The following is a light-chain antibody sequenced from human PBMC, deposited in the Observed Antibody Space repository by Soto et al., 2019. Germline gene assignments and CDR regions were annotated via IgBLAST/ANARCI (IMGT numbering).Light chain of an antibody. Sequence: DIQMTQSPSSVSGSLGDRVTITCRASQGLSSYLAWYQQKPGKAPKLLIYAASNLQSGVPSRFSGSGSGTDFTLTISSLQPEDFATYFCLSGHSRPFGGGTKVDIK. CDR2: AAS. CDR3: LSGHSRP. V-gene: IGKV1-12*02. CDR1: QGLSSY. J-gene: IGKJ4*01.